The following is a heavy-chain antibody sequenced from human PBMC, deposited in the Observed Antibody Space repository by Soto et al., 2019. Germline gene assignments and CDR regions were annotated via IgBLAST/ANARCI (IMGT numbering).Heavy chain of an antibody. Sequence: ASVKVSCKASGYTFTIHDIHWVRQAPGQGLEWMAGLNPHSGKAAYAQRFQGRLTMTGNASTSTAYMELSGLRSEDTAMYYCARVSSIAARRSYNSWDQQSLFTVSS. CDR3: ARVSSIAARRSYNS. D-gene: IGHD6-6*01. CDR2: LNPHSGKA. CDR1: GYTFTIHD. V-gene: IGHV1-8*01. J-gene: IGHJ5*01.